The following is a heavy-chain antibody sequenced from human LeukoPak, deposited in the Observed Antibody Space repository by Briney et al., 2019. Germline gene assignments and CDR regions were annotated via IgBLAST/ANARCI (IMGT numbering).Heavy chain of an antibody. CDR2: ISSSSSYI. V-gene: IGHV3-21*01. D-gene: IGHD2/OR15-2a*01. J-gene: IGHJ4*02. CDR1: GFTFSSYS. Sequence: PGGSLRLSCAASGFTFSSYSMNWVRQAPWKGLEWVSSISSSSSYIYYADSVKGRFTISRDNAKNSLYLQMNSLRAEDTAVYYCTRDATYYLRYGYFDYWGQGTLVTVSS. CDR3: TRDATYYLRYGYFDY.